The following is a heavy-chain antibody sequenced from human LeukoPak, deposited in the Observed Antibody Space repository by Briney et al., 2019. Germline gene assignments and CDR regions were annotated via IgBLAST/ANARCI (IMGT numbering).Heavy chain of an antibody. CDR1: GYTFSNYY. J-gene: IGHJ4*02. CDR2: INPSSGGT. Sequence: ASVKVSCRASGYTFSNYYMHWVRQAPGQGLEWMGWINPSSGGTNFAQKFQGRVTMTRDTSISTAYMELHGLRSDDTAVYYCARHVSSSNEDYWGQGTLVTVSS. D-gene: IGHD2-8*01. CDR3: ARHVSSSNEDY. V-gene: IGHV1-2*02.